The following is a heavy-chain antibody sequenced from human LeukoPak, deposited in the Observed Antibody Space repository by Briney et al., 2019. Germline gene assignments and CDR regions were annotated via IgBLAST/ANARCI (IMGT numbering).Heavy chain of an antibody. J-gene: IGHJ3*02. V-gene: IGHV6-1*01. CDR1: GDSVSTKSVA. Sequence: SQTLSLTCAISGDSVSTKSVAWNWNRKSPSRCLEWLGRTYYRSKWYNDYADSVKRRITINPDTSRNEFSLHLRSMTFEDPGVYFCARDRLTSGWFDIWGQGTVVSVSS. CDR3: ARDRLTSGWFDI. D-gene: IGHD6-19*01. CDR2: TYYRSKWYN.